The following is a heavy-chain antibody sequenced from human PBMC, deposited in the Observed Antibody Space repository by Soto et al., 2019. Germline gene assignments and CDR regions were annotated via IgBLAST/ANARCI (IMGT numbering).Heavy chain of an antibody. CDR1: DGSITSYY. D-gene: IGHD3-10*01. CDR2: IYYSGIT. J-gene: IGHJ6*03. Sequence: SETLSLTCAVSDGSITSYYWSWIRQPPGKGLEWIGYIYYSGITSYNPSLKSRVTISVDTSKNQFSLKLSSVTAADTAVYYCARHSGKITMVSYYYYYMDVWGKGTTVTVSS. V-gene: IGHV4-59*08. CDR3: ARHSGKITMVSYYYYYMDV.